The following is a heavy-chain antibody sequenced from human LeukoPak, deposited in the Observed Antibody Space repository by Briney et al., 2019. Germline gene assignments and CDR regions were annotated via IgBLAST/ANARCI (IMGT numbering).Heavy chain of an antibody. CDR1: GFTVSSSY. CDR2: IYSAGST. D-gene: IGHD6-19*01. CDR3: ARVEASSGWYWSFDY. V-gene: IGHV3-53*01. J-gene: IGHJ4*02. Sequence: GGSLRLSCAASGFTVSSSYMSWVRQAPGKGLEWVSIIYSAGSTYYADSVKGRFTISRDNSKNTLYLQINNLRAEDTAVYYRARVEASSGWYWSFDYWGQGTLVTVSS.